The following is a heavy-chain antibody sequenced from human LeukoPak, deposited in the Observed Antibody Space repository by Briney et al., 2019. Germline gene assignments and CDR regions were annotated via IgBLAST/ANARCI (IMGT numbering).Heavy chain of an antibody. CDR3: AREGSGSYYFSYNWFDP. D-gene: IGHD3-10*01. J-gene: IGHJ5*02. CDR2: IYYSGST. Sequence: SETLSLTCTVSGGSVSIDYWSWIRQPPGKGLEWIGSIYYSGSTYYNPSLKGRVTISVDTSKNQFSLKLSSVTAADTAVYYCAREGSGSYYFSYNWFDPWGQGTLVTVSS. V-gene: IGHV4-59*02. CDR1: GGSVSIDY.